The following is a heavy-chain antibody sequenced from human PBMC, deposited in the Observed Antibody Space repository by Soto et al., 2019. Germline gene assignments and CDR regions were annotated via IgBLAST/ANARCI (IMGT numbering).Heavy chain of an antibody. Sequence: PSETLSLTCTVSGGSISSGDYSWSWIRQPPGKGLEWIGFIYYSGNTYYNPSLKSRVTISVDTSNNQFSLKLSSVTAADTAVYYCARRWGAAFDYWGQGTLVTVSS. J-gene: IGHJ4*02. CDR2: IYYSGNT. D-gene: IGHD1-26*01. CDR1: GGSISSGDYS. CDR3: ARRWGAAFDY. V-gene: IGHV4-30-4*01.